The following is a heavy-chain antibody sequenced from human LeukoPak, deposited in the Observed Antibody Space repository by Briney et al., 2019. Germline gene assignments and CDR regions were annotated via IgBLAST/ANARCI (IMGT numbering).Heavy chain of an antibody. Sequence: PSETLSLTCTVSGGSISSYYWSWIRQPPGKGLEWIGYIYYSGSTNYNPSLKSRVTISVDTSKNQFSLKLSSVTAADTAVYYCARVQGYYYWYFDPWGRGTLVTVSS. CDR2: IYYSGST. D-gene: IGHD3-22*01. J-gene: IGHJ2*01. V-gene: IGHV4-59*01. CDR3: ARVQGYYYWYFDP. CDR1: GGSISSYY.